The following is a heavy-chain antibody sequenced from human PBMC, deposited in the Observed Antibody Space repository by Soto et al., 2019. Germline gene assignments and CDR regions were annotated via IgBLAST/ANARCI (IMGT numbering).Heavy chain of an antibody. CDR1: GFTFSSYW. D-gene: IGHD3-3*01. Sequence: PGGSLRLSCSASGFTFSSYWMSWVRQAPGKGLEWVANIKQDGSEKYYVDSVKGRFTISRDNAKNSLYLQMNSLRAEDTAVYYCARSVVTRYYDFWSGYPVTRDYYGMDVWGQGTTVTVYS. CDR3: ARSVVTRYYDFWSGYPVTRDYYGMDV. CDR2: IKQDGSEK. J-gene: IGHJ6*02. V-gene: IGHV3-7*03.